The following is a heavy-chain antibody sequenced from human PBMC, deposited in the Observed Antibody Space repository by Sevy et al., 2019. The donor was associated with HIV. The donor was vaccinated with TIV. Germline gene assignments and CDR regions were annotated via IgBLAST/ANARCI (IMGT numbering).Heavy chain of an antibody. Sequence: GGFLRLSCAASGFTFDDYAMHWVRQAPGKGLEWVSGISWNSGSIGYADSVKGRFTISRDNAKNSPYLQMNSLTAEDTALYYCAKDIGVVPAATQPNYYYYGMDVWGQGTTVTVSS. D-gene: IGHD2-2*01. CDR2: ISWNSGSI. J-gene: IGHJ6*02. CDR1: GFTFDDYA. CDR3: AKDIGVVPAATQPNYYYYGMDV. V-gene: IGHV3-9*01.